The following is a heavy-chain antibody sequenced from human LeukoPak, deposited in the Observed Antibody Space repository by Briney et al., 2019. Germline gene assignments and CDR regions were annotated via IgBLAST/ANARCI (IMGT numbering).Heavy chain of an antibody. CDR3: SRDTERGTLDY. CDR2: IYHSGST. V-gene: IGHV4-38-2*02. Sequence: SETLSLTCAVSGYFISSGYYWDWIRQPPGKGLEWLGSIYHSGSTYYNPSLKSRVTISVDTSKNQFSLRLSSVTAADTAVYYWSRDTERGTLDYWGQGTLVTVSS. J-gene: IGHJ4*02. CDR1: GYFISSGYY. D-gene: IGHD1-1*01.